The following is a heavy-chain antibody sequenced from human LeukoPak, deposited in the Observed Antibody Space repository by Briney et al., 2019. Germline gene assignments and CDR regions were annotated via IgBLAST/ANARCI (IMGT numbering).Heavy chain of an antibody. J-gene: IGHJ4*02. V-gene: IGHV4-61*08. CDR1: GGSISSGDYY. Sequence: SETLSLTCTVSGGSISSGDYYWSWIRQPPGKGLEWIGYIYYSGSTNYNPSLKSRVTMSVDTSKNQFSLKLSSVTAADTAVYYCARDNEAAARAYDYWGQGTLVTVSS. CDR2: IYYSGST. CDR3: ARDNEAAARAYDY. D-gene: IGHD6-13*01.